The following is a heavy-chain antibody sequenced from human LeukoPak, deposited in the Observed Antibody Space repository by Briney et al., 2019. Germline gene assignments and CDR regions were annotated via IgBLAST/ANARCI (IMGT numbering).Heavy chain of an antibody. Sequence: GESLKISFKGSGYSFTSYWIGWVRQMPGKGLEWMGIIYPGDSDTRYSPSFQGQVTISADKSISTTYLQWSSLKASDTAMYCCARRFSGSRWEDWGQGTLVTVSS. CDR2: IYPGDSDT. J-gene: IGHJ4*02. CDR1: GYSFTSYW. V-gene: IGHV5-51*01. D-gene: IGHD6-13*01. CDR3: ARRFSGSRWED.